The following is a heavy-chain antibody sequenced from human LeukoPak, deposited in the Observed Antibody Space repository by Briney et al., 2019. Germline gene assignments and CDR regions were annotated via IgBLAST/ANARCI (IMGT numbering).Heavy chain of an antibody. CDR2: ISGSGDT. Sequence: RGSLRLSCAASGFTFSSYAMGWVRQAPGKGLEWVSAISGSGDTYYADSVKGRFTISRDNSKNTLYLQMNSLRAEDTAVYYCARGKIIWSGYYLLDYWGQGTLVTVSS. CDR3: ARGKIIWSGYYLLDY. CDR1: GFTFSSYA. V-gene: IGHV3-23*01. J-gene: IGHJ4*02. D-gene: IGHD3-3*01.